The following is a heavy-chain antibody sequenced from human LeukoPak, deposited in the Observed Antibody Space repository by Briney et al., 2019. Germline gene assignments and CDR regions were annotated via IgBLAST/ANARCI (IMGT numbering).Heavy chain of an antibody. CDR1: GGSLRGFY. J-gene: IGHJ6*02. CDR2: IYSSGTT. V-gene: IGHV4-59*01. Sequence: PSETQSLTCPVSGGSLRGFYWNWIRQHPAKGLEWIGHIYSSGTTEYSPSLTSRVTISVDTSKSQFSLKLTSVTAADTAVYYCTRAGGGCSRASCPTPYFGLDVWGQGTPVTVSS. D-gene: IGHD2-2*01. CDR3: TRAGGGCSRASCPTPYFGLDV.